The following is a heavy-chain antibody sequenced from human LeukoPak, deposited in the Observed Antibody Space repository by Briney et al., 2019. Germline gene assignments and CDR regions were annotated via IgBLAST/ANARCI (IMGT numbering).Heavy chain of an antibody. D-gene: IGHD3-22*01. CDR2: IYYSGST. Sequence: SETLSLTCTVSGGSISSSSYYWGWIRQPPGKGLEWIGSIYYSGSTYYNPSLKSRVTISVDTSKNQFSLKLSSVTAADTAVYYCARHKGGYYAAWGQGTLVTVSS. J-gene: IGHJ4*02. CDR3: ARHKGGYYAA. V-gene: IGHV4-39*01. CDR1: GGSISSSSYY.